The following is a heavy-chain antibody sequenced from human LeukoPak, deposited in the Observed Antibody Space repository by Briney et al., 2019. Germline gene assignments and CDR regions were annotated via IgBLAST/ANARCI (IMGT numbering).Heavy chain of an antibody. J-gene: IGHJ4*02. CDR2: ISGSGGST. D-gene: IGHD2-15*01. V-gene: IGHV3-23*01. CDR3: AKDVRRDCSGGSCSSY. Sequence: PGGSLRLSCAASGFTFSSYAMSWVRQAPGKGLEWVSAISGSGGSTYYADSVKGRFTISRDNSKNTLYLQMNSLRAEDTAVYYCAKDVRRDCSGGSCSSYWGQGTLVTVPS. CDR1: GFTFSSYA.